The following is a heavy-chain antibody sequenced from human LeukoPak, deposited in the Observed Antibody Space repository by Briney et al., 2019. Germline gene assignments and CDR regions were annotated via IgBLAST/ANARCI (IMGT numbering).Heavy chain of an antibody. CDR2: IRYDGSNK. D-gene: IGHD3-3*01. CDR3: AKDRVLRFLEWLGLFDY. J-gene: IGHJ4*02. CDR1: GFTFSSYG. Sequence: GGSLRLSCAASGFTFSSYGMRWVRQAPGKGLEWVAFIRYDGSNKYYADSVKGRFTISRDNSKNTLYLQMNSLRAEDTAVYYCAKDRVLRFLEWLGLFDYWGQGTLVTVSS. V-gene: IGHV3-30*02.